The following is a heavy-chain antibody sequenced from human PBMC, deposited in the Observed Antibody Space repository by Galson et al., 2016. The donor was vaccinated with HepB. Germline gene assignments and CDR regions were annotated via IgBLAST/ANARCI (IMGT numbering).Heavy chain of an antibody. CDR3: VKQGMGKQWLLLGDFDY. Sequence: SLRLSCAASGFTFSSYVMSWVRQAPGKGLEWVSTVSGGGTTTHYADSVKGRFTISRDNSKNTLYLQMNSLRAEDTALYYCVKQGMGKQWLLLGDFDYWGQGTLVTVPS. D-gene: IGHD6-19*01. J-gene: IGHJ4*02. CDR2: VSGGGTTT. V-gene: IGHV3-23*01. CDR1: GFTFSSYV.